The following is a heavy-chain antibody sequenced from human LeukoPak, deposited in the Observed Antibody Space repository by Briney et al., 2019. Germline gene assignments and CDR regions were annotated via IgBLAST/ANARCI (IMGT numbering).Heavy chain of an antibody. CDR3: AKEAYDYVWGSYRCGIDY. J-gene: IGHJ4*02. Sequence: GGSLRLSCAASGFTFSSYAMSWVRQAPGKGLEWVSAISGSGGSTHYADSVKGRFTISRDNSKNTLYLQMNSLRAEDTAVYYCAKEAYDYVWGSYRCGIDYWGQGTLVTVSS. CDR1: GFTFSSYA. D-gene: IGHD3-16*02. V-gene: IGHV3-23*01. CDR2: ISGSGGST.